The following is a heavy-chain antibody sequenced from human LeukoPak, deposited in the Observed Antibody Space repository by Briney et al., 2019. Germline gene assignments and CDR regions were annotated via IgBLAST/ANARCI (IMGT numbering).Heavy chain of an antibody. D-gene: IGHD6-19*01. J-gene: IGHJ4*02. V-gene: IGHV3-30*02. Sequence: PGGSLRLSCAASGFTFSSYGMHWVRQAPGKGLEWVAFIRYDGSNKYYADSVKGRFTISRDNAKNSLYLQMNSLRAEDMALYYCAKAGSRYSSGPPYFDYWGQGTLVTVSS. CDR3: AKAGSRYSSGPPYFDY. CDR2: IRYDGSNK. CDR1: GFTFSSYG.